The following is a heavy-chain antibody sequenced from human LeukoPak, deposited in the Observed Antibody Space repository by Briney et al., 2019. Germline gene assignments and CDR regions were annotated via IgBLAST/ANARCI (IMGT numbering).Heavy chain of an antibody. CDR3: AKDPRAMVRYFFDD. CDR2: ISSSDDAT. CDR1: EFTFNAYV. Sequence: GGSLRLSCGGSEFTFNAYVMSWVRQRPGEGPEWVAMISSSDDATDYAESVKDRLSISRDNAKKTLYLQITRPRADDTAIYYCAKDPRAMVRYFFDDWGQGSLVTVSS. D-gene: IGHD4/OR15-4a*01. J-gene: IGHJ4*01. V-gene: IGHV3-23*01.